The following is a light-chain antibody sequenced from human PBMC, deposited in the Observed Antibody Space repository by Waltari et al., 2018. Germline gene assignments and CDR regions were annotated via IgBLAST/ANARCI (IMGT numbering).Light chain of an antibody. CDR2: SNN. J-gene: IGLJ3*02. CDR1: SSNIGSNT. Sequence: QSVLTQPPSASGTPGQRVTISCSGSSSNIGSNTVNWYQQLPGTAPKLLIYSNNARTSGVPDRSSGSKSGTSASLAISGLQSEEEADYYCAAWDDSLNGLWVFGGGTKLTVL. V-gene: IGLV1-44*01. CDR3: AAWDDSLNGLWV.